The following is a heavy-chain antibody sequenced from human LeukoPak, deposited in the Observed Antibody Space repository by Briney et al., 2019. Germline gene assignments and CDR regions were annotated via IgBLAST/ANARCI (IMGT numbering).Heavy chain of an antibody. J-gene: IGHJ4*02. CDR2: ISGSGGST. CDR1: GFTFSSYA. CDR3: AKLPSGSYFLGYFDY. Sequence: GGSLRLSCAASGFTFSSYAMSWVRQAPGKGLEWVSAISGSGGSTYYADSVKGRFTISRDNSKNTLYLQMNSLRAEDTAVYYCAKLPSGSYFLGYFDYWGQGTLVTVSS. D-gene: IGHD1-26*01. V-gene: IGHV3-23*01.